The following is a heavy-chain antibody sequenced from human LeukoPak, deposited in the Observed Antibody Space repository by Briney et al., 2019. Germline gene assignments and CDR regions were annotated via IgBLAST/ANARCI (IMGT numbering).Heavy chain of an antibody. J-gene: IGHJ4*02. Sequence: PSETLSLTCSVSGGSISSYSWSWIRQPPGKGLEWIGYINYSGSTNYNPSLKSRVTISVDTSRNQFSVKLSSVTAADTAVYYCARVRRITGTTDFDYWGQGTLVTVSS. CDR1: GGSISSYS. V-gene: IGHV4-59*01. CDR3: ARVRRITGTTDFDY. CDR2: INYSGST. D-gene: IGHD1-20*01.